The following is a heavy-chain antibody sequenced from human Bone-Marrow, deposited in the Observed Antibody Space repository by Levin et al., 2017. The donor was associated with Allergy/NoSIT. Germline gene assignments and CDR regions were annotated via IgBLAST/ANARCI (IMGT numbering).Heavy chain of an antibody. D-gene: IGHD3-3*01. V-gene: IGHV4-34*01. CDR2: INHSGST. CDR3: ARGHFSYDFWSGYHYYFDY. J-gene: IGHJ4*02. CDR1: GGSFSGYY. Sequence: SETLSLTCAVYGGSFSGYYWSWIRQPPGKGLEWIGEINHSGSTNYNPSLKSRVTISVDTSKNQFSLKLSSVTAADTAVYYCARGHFSYDFWSGYHYYFDYWGQGTLVTVSS.